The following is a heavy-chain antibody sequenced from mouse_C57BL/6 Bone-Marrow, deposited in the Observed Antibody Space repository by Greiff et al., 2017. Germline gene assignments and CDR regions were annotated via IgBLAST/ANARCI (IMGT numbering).Heavy chain of an antibody. CDR1: GYTFTSYW. Sequence: QVQLQQPGAELVRPGSSVKLSCKASGYTFTSYWMDWVKQRPGQGLEWIGNIYPSDSETHYNQKFKDKATLTVDKSSRTAYMQRSSLTSEDSAVYYCARSMRLRRFDYWGQGTTLTVSS. D-gene: IGHD2-4*01. V-gene: IGHV1-61*01. CDR3: ARSMRLRRFDY. J-gene: IGHJ2*01. CDR2: IYPSDSET.